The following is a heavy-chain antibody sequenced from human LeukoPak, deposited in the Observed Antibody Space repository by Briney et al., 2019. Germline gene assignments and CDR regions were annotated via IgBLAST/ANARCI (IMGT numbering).Heavy chain of an antibody. CDR1: CLIFTDYY. CDR2: ISSSGNTI. D-gene: IGHD4-17*01. J-gene: IGHJ4*02. CDR3: ARGRLLSTVTTDHFDH. V-gene: IGHV3-11*01. Sequence: PGGSLRLFCAASCLIFTDYYMNWIRQAPGKGVEWVAHISSSGNTIYYAESVKGRFTISRDNAKSSLFLQMNSLRAEDTAVYYCARGRLLSTVTTDHFDHGGEGTLVTVSS.